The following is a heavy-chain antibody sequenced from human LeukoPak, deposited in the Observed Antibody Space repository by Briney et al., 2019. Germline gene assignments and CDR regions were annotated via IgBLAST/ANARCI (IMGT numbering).Heavy chain of an antibody. D-gene: IGHD7-27*01. Sequence: SETLSLTCGVEYGALSGYYWTWIRQPPGTGLEWIGEIHHSGGSNYNASLKGRVTISLDTSKNQFSLKLTSMTAADTATYFCARGWGLRRSWLDLWGQGTLVTVSS. J-gene: IGHJ5*02. CDR2: IHHSGGS. V-gene: IGHV4-34*01. CDR1: YGALSGYY. CDR3: ARGWGLRRSWLDL.